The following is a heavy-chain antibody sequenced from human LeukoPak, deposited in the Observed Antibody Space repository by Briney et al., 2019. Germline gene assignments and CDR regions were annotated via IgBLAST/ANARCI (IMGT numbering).Heavy chain of an antibody. CDR3: ARVPDSTGWYLDY. CDR2: IHSGGTT. D-gene: IGHD6-19*01. V-gene: IGHV3-53*01. Sequence: PGGPVKLPCAPSGFPFSTNYIPGSPRPPGRGLVGVSVIHSGGTTNYADSVKGRFTISRDNSKNTLYLQMNNLRAEDTAVYYCARVPDSTGWYLDYWGQGTLVTVSS. CDR1: GFPFSTNY. J-gene: IGHJ4*02.